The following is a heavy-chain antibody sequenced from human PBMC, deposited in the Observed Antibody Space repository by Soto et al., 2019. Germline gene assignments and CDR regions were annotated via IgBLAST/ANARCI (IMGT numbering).Heavy chain of an antibody. CDR3: AIVHLDYDILPVRRDWYFDY. V-gene: IGHV4-59*01. D-gene: IGHD3-9*01. J-gene: IGHJ4*02. CDR2: IYYSRST. CDR1: GGSISSYY. Sequence: SETLSLTCTVYGGSISSYYWSWIRQPPGKGLVWIVYIYYSRSTNYNPSLKSRVTISVDTCKNQFSLKLSSVSAADTAVYYCAIVHLDYDILPVRRDWYFDYLRQGTLVTV.